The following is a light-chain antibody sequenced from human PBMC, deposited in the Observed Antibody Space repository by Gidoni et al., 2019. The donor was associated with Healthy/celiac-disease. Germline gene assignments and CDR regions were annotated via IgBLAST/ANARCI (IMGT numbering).Light chain of an antibody. CDR3: QQYYSYPPT. J-gene: IGKJ4*01. CDR1: KGISSY. Sequence: AIRITQSPSSLSASTGDTVTITCRASKGISSYLAWYQQKPGKAPKLLIYAASTLQSGVPSRFSGSGSGTDFTLTISCLQSEDFATYYCQQYYSYPPTFGGGTKVEIK. CDR2: AAS. V-gene: IGKV1-8*01.